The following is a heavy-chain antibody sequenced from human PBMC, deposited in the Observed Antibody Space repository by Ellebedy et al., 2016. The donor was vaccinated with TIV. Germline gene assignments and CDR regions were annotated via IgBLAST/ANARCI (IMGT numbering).Heavy chain of an antibody. CDR3: ARREGYYGSGSYYAN. J-gene: IGHJ4*02. D-gene: IGHD3-10*01. Sequence: MPSETLSLTCPVSGDSIRSYYWSWIRQPPGKGLEWIGYIYYSGSTNYNPSLKSRVTISIDTSKNQFSLKLSPVTAADTAVYYCARREGYYGSGSYYANWGQGTLVTVSS. CDR1: GDSIRSYY. CDR2: IYYSGST. V-gene: IGHV4-59*01.